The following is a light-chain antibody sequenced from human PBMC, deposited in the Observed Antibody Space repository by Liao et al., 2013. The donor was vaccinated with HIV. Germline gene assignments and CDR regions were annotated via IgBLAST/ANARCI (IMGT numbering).Light chain of an antibody. CDR2: SDT. CDR3: QVWDSSSDHPDV. CDR1: KIGSKS. V-gene: IGLV3-21*01. Sequence: SYELTQPPSVSVAPGKTARITCGGNKIGSKSVHWYQQKPGQAPMVIIYSDTDRPSGIPERFSGSNSGNTATLTISRVEAGDEADYYCQVWDSSSDHPDVFGTGTKVTVL. J-gene: IGLJ1*01.